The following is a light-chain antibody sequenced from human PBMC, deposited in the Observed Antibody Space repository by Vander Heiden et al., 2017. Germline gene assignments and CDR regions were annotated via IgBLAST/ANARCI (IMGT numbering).Light chain of an antibody. V-gene: IGLV1-47*02. J-gene: IGLJ3*02. CDR2: SNN. CDR3: AVGDDSRIDLWV. CDR1: SSNIRSNY. Sequence: QSVLTQPPSASGTPGQRVTISCSGSSSNIRSNYVYWYQQLPGTAPNLLIYSNNHQRAWGPDRGSCSKSAGSSSLAISGLLSEDEADDYCAVGDDSRIDLWVFGGGTKLTVL.